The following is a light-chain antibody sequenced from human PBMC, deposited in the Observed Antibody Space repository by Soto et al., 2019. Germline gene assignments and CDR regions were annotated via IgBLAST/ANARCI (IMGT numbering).Light chain of an antibody. CDR1: QDISNF. J-gene: IGKJ3*01. Sequence: DIRMTQSPSSLSASVGDRVTITCRASQDISNFLVWFQQKPGKVPNLLIYGASTLQSGVPSRFSGSGSGTDFTLTISSLQPEDVATYFCQKYNSAPFTLGPGTTVDIK. CDR3: QKYNSAPFT. V-gene: IGKV1-27*01. CDR2: GAS.